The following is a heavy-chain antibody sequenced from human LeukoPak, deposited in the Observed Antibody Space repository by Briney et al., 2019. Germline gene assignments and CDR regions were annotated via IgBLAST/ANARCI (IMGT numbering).Heavy chain of an antibody. J-gene: IGHJ4*02. CDR1: GGSISSYQ. D-gene: IGHD6-13*01. CDR3: ARAAMYSSSWYTPYFDY. CDR2: IYYSGST. V-gene: IGHV4-59*08. Sequence: SETLSLTCTVSGGSISSYQWSWIRQPPGKGLEWIGYIYYSGSTNYNPSLKSRVTISVDTAMNQFSLKLTSVTAADTAVYYCARAAMYSSSWYTPYFDYWGQGTLVTVSS.